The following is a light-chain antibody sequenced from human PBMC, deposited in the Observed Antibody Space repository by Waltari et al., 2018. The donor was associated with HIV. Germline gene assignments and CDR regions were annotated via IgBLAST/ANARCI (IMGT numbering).Light chain of an antibody. CDR2: EVN. V-gene: IGLV2-23*02. Sequence: SVLTQPASVSGSPGQSITISCSGTSSDIGTYDFVSWYQQHPGKAPTVIIYEVNQRPSGVSGRYSGSKSGNTASLTISGLQPEDEADYYCSSYADYTTPLVFGGGTKLTVL. CDR3: SSYADYTTPLV. J-gene: IGLJ3*02. CDR1: SSDIGTYDF.